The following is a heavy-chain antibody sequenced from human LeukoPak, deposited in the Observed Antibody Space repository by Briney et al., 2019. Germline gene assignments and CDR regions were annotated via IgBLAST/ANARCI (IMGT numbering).Heavy chain of an antibody. Sequence: SETLSLTCTVSGGSISSYYWSWIRQPPGKGLEWIGYIYYSGTTKYSPSLKSRVTISVDTSKNQFSLKLSSVTAADTAVYYCARAGITMVRGVISLAFDIWGQGTMVTVSS. CDR1: GGSISSYY. CDR2: IYYSGTT. J-gene: IGHJ3*02. D-gene: IGHD3-10*01. V-gene: IGHV4-59*01. CDR3: ARAGITMVRGVISLAFDI.